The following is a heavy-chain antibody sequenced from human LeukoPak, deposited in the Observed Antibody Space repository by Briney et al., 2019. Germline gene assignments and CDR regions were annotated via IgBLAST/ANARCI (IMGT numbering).Heavy chain of an antibody. D-gene: IGHD6-19*01. CDR2: INPNSGGT. CDR1: GYTFTGYY. V-gene: IGHV1-2*02. CDR3: AIIDSSGAIGY. Sequence: ASETVSSKPSGYTFTGYYMHWVRQAPEQGVEWRGWINPNSGGTMYAQKFQGRVTMTRDTSISTGYMELSRLRSDDTAVYFCAIIDSSGAIGYWGQGTLVTVSS. J-gene: IGHJ4*02.